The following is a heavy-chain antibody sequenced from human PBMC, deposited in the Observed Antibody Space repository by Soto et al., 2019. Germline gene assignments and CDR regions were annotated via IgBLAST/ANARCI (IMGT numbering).Heavy chain of an antibody. J-gene: IGHJ3*02. D-gene: IGHD4-17*01. CDR3: ARGDYGGNLDAFDI. V-gene: IGHV4-31*03. CDR2: IYYSGST. CDR1: GGSISSGGYY. Sequence: QVQLQESGPGLVKPSQTLSLTCTVSGGSISSGGYYWSWIRQHPGKGLEWIGYIYYSGSTYYNPSQKSRVTIAVDTSKTQFSLKLSSVTAADTAVYYCARGDYGGNLDAFDIWGQGTMVTVSS.